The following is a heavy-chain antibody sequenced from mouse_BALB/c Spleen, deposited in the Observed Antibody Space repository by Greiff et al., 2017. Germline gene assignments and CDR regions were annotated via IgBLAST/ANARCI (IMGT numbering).Heavy chain of an antibody. V-gene: IGHV5-17*02. CDR3: ARVYDYDVEGYYAMDF. Sequence: EVHLVESGGGLVQPGGSRKLSCAASGFTFSSFGMHWVRQAPEKGLEWVAYISSGSSTIYYADTVKGRFTISRDNPKNTLFLQMTSLRSEDTAMYYCARVYDYDVEGYYAMDFWGQGTSVTVSS. J-gene: IGHJ4*01. D-gene: IGHD2-4*01. CDR1: GFTFSSFG. CDR2: ISSGSSTI.